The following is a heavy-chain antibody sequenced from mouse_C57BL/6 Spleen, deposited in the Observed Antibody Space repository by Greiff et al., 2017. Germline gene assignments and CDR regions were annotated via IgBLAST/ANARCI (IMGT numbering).Heavy chain of an antibody. CDR2: IDPSDSYT. CDR3: ARGDYSDY. V-gene: IGHV1-69*01. D-gene: IGHD2-12*01. J-gene: IGHJ2*01. CDR1: GYTFTSDW. Sequence: VQLQQPGAELVMPGASVKLSCKASGYTFTSDWMHWVKQRPGQGLEWIGEIDPSDSYTNYNQTFKGKSTLTVDKSSSTAYMQLSSLTSEDSAVYYCARGDYSDYWGQGTTRTVSS.